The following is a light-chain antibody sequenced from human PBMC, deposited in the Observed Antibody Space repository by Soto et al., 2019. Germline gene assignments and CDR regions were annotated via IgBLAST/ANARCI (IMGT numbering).Light chain of an antibody. CDR1: QSVLYSSNNKNY. J-gene: IGKJ1*01. V-gene: IGKV4-1*01. CDR2: RAS. Sequence: DIVMTQSPDSLVVSLGERATINCKSSQSVLYSSNNKNYLAWYQQKPGQPPKLLIYRASTRESGVPDRFSGSGSGTDFTHTISSLQAEDVAVYYCQQYYSTPWTFGQGTKVEIK. CDR3: QQYYSTPWT.